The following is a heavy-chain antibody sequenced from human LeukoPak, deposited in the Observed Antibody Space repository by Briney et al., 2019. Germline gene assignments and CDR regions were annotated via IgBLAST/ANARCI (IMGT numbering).Heavy chain of an antibody. CDR3: ARYCCGACYLYYYYGMDV. Sequence: SETLSLNCSGSGVSISCYYWSWLRQPPGKGLEWIGYIYYSGSTNYNPSLKSRVTISVDTSKNQFSLKLSSVTAADTAVYYCARYCCGACYLYYYYGMDVWGQGTTVTVSS. J-gene: IGHJ6*02. CDR2: IYYSGST. CDR1: GVSISCYY. V-gene: IGHV4-59*08. D-gene: IGHD2-21*02.